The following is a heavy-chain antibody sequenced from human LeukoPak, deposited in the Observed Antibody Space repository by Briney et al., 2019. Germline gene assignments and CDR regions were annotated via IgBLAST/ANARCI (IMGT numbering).Heavy chain of an antibody. D-gene: IGHD4-23*01. CDR1: GYTFTGYY. CDR3: ARDNSVEDTAWWFDP. V-gene: IGHV1-2*02. J-gene: IGHJ5*02. CDR2: INPNSGGT. Sequence: ASVKVSCKASGYTFTGYYMHWVRQAPGQGLEWMGWINPNSGGTNYAQKFQGRVTMTRDTSISTAYMELSRLRSDDTAVYYCARDNSVEDTAWWFDPWGQGTLVTVSS.